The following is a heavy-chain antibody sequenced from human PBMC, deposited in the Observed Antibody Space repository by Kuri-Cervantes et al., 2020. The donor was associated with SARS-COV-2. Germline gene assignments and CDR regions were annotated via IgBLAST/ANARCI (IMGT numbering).Heavy chain of an antibody. V-gene: IGHV3-21*01. CDR2: ISSSSSYI. Sequence: GESLKISCAASGFTFSSYSMNWVRPAPGKGLEWVSSISSSSSYIYYADSVKGRFTISRDNAKNSLYLQMNSLIAEDTAVYYCAKDRDLVLDYWGQGTLVTVSS. CDR1: GFTFSSYS. D-gene: IGHD2-8*02. J-gene: IGHJ4*02. CDR3: AKDRDLVLDY.